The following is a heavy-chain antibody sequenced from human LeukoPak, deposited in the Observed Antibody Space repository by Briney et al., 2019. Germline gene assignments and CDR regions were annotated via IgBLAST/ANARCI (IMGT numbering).Heavy chain of an antibody. J-gene: IGHJ4*02. CDR1: GYTFTSYY. Sequence: ASVKVSCKASGYTFTSYYMHWVRQAPGQGLEWMGIINPSGGSTSYAQKFQGRVTMTRDRSTSTVYMELSSLRSEDTAVYYCARDAITIFGVVIMESGSCDYWGQGTLVTVSS. D-gene: IGHD3-3*01. CDR3: ARDAITIFGVVIMESGSCDY. CDR2: INPSGGST. V-gene: IGHV1-46*01.